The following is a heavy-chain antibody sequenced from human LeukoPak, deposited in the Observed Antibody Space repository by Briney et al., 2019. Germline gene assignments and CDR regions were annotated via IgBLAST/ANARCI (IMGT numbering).Heavy chain of an antibody. V-gene: IGHV3-21*01. CDR1: GFTFSSYS. CDR2: ISSSSSYI. J-gene: IGHJ4*02. CDR3: AREGIRGYFDY. Sequence: GGSLRLSCAASGFTFSSYSMNWVRQAPGKGLEWVSSISSSSSYIYYADSVKGRFTISRDNAKNSLYLKMNSLRAEDTAVYYCAREGIRGYFDYWGQGTLVTVSS. D-gene: IGHD3-10*01.